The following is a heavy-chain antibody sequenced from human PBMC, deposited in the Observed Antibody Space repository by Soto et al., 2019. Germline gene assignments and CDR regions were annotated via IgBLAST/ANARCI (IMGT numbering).Heavy chain of an antibody. V-gene: IGHV3-15*07. CDR1: GFTFSNAW. J-gene: IGHJ4*02. CDR2: IKSKTDGGTT. D-gene: IGHD3-22*01. CDR3: ITSNYYDSSGPPSG. Sequence: EVQLVESGGGLVKPGGSLRLSCAASGFTFSNAWMNWVRQAPGKGLEWVGRIKSKTDGGTTDYAAPVKGRFTISRDDSKNTLYLQMKILKTEDTAVYYCITSNYYDSSGPPSGWGQGTLVTVSS.